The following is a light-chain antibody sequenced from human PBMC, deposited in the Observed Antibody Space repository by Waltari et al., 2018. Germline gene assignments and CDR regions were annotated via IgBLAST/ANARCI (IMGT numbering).Light chain of an antibody. J-gene: IGKJ1*01. CDR1: ENVHNY. CDR2: KAS. CDR3: QHNYGTPRT. V-gene: IGKV1-39*01. Sequence: IQMTQSPSSLSASVGDRVTITCRASENVHNYLNWYQQKPGKAPKLLIYKASTLQSGVPSRFSGSGSGTDYTFIISSLQSEDVATYYCQHNYGTPRTFGQGTKVEIK.